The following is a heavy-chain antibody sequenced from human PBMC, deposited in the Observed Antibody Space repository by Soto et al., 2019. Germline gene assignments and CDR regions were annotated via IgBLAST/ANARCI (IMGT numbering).Heavy chain of an antibody. V-gene: IGHV1-2*02. J-gene: IGHJ4*02. Sequence: QVQLVQSGAEVKMPGASVKVSCKASGYTFSDYFVHWVRQAPGQGLEWVAWINPKTGSTLYAPKFQGRVTLTRDTSINTAYMEVTSLTSDDTAVFCCARTPQSEHHDCWGQGTLVTVSS. CDR1: GYTFSDYF. CDR3: ARTPQSEHHDC. CDR2: INPKTGST.